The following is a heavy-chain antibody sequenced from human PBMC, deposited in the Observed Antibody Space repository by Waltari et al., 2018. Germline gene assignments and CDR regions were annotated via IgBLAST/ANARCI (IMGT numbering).Heavy chain of an antibody. CDR3: ARRLKARGWFDP. CDR2: INHSGST. CDR1: GGSFSGYY. D-gene: IGHD3-10*01. J-gene: IGHJ5*02. V-gene: IGHV4-34*01. Sequence: QVQLQQWGAGLLKPSETLSLTCAVYGGSFSGYYWSWIRQTPGKGLEWIGEINHSGSTNYNPSLKSRVTISVDTSKNQFSLKRSSVTAADTAVYYCARRLKARGWFDPWGQGTLVTVSS.